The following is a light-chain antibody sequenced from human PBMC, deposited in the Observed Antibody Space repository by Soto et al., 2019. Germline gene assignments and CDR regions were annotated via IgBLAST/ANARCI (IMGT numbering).Light chain of an antibody. V-gene: IGKV4-1*01. CDR3: QQYGSSPT. CDR1: QSVLYSSNNKNY. Sequence: DIVMTQSPDSLAVALGGRATINCKSSQSVLYSSNNKNYLAWYQQKPGQAPRLLIYGASSRATGIPDRFSGSGSGTDFTLTISRLEPEDFAVYYCQQYGSSPTFGQGTKVDIK. CDR2: GAS. J-gene: IGKJ1*01.